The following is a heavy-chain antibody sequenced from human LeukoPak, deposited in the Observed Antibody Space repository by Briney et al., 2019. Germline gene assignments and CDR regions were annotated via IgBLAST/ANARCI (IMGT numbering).Heavy chain of an antibody. CDR3: ARGYRSIFY. CDR1: GFTFSSFA. Sequence: PGGSLRLSCAASGFTFSSFAMHWVRQAPGKGLEWVAVISYDGSYKYYGDSVKGRFTISRDNSKNTLYLQMNSLSAEDTAVYYCARGYRSIFYWGQGTLVTVSS. J-gene: IGHJ4*02. CDR2: ISYDGSYK. D-gene: IGHD2-2*01. V-gene: IGHV3-30*04.